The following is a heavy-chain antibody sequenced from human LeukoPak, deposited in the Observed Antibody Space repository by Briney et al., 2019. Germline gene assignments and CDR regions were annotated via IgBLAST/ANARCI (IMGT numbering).Heavy chain of an antibody. V-gene: IGHV3-33*06. CDR3: AKDTQRTSYFDY. J-gene: IGHJ4*02. CDR1: GFTFSSYG. D-gene: IGHD2-2*01. CDR2: IWYDGSNK. Sequence: GGSLRLSCAASGFTFSSYGMHWVRQAPGKGLEWVAVIWYDGSNKYYADSVKGRFTISRDNSKNTLYLQMNSLRAEDTAVYYCAKDTQRTSYFDYWGQGTLVTVSS.